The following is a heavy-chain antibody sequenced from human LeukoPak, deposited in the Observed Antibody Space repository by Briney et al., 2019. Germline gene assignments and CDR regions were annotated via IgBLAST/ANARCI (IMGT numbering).Heavy chain of an antibody. CDR1: GFTFSSYW. D-gene: IGHD3-22*01. V-gene: IGHV3-7*03. J-gene: IGHJ4*02. CDR3: ARVHDYYDSSGYSN. CDR2: IKQDGSEK. Sequence: GGSLRLSCAASGFTFSSYWMSWVRQAPGKGLKWVANIKQDGSEKYYVDSVKGRFTISRDNAKNSLYLQMNSLRAEDTAVYYCARVHDYYDSSGYSNWGQGTLVTVSS.